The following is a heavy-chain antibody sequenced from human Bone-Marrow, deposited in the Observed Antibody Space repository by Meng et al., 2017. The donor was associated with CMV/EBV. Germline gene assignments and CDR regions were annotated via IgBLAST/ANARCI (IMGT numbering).Heavy chain of an antibody. D-gene: IGHD4-17*01. Sequence: GESLKISCAASGFTFSSYGMHWVRQAPGKGLEWVAFIRYDGSNKYYADSVKGRFTISRDNAKNTLYLQMNSLRAEDTAVYYCARTVHRFDYWGQGTLVTVSS. CDR2: IRYDGSNK. J-gene: IGHJ4*02. CDR3: ARTVHRFDY. V-gene: IGHV3-30*02. CDR1: GFTFSSYG.